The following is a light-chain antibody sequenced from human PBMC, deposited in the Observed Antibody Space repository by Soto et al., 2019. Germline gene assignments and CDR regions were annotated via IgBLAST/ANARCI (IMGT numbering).Light chain of an antibody. CDR2: GAS. J-gene: IGKJ1*01. Sequence: EIVLTQSPGTLSLSPGERATLSCKASQSVSSYLAWYQQKPGQAPRLLIYGASSRATGIPDRFSGSGSWTDFTLTISRLEPEDFAVYYSQHYGSSSRTFGQGTKLEIK. V-gene: IGKV3-20*01. CDR3: QHYGSSSRT. CDR1: QSVSSY.